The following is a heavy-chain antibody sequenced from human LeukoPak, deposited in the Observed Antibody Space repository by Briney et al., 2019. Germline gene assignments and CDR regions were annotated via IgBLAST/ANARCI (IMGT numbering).Heavy chain of an antibody. CDR3: ARDEGSGWYDY. J-gene: IGHJ4*02. CDR1: GGSISSYH. V-gene: IGHV4-4*07. Sequence: SETLSLTCTVSGGSISSYHWNWIRQPAGKGLEWIGRIQRSGNTIYNPSLKSRVTMSVDKSKNQFSLKLTSVTAADTAVYYCARDEGSGWYDYWGQGTLVTVSS. CDR2: IQRSGNT. D-gene: IGHD6-19*01.